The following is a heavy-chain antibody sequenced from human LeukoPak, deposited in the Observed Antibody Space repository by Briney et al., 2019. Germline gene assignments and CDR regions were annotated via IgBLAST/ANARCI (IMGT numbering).Heavy chain of an antibody. V-gene: IGHV1-2*02. J-gene: IGHJ6*02. CDR3: ARDGGATVTVYYYYGMDV. D-gene: IGHD4-17*01. CDR2: INPNSGGT. Sequence: GASVKVSCKASGYTFTGYYMHLVRQAPGQGLEWMGWINPNSGGTNYAQKFQGRVTMTRDTSISTAYMELSRLRSDDTAVYYCARDGGATVTVYYYYGMDVWGQGTTVTVSS. CDR1: GYTFTGYY.